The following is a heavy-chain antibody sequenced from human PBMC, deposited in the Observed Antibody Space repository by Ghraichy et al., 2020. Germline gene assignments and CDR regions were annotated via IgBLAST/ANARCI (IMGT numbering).Heavy chain of an antibody. D-gene: IGHD3-10*01. Sequence: GESLNISCAASGFTFDDYAMHWVRQAPGKGLEWVSLITWDGGNTFYADSVKGRFTISRDNSKNSLYLQMNSLRAEDTALYYCAKGLYYGSGSNPKYYYYYGMDVWGQGTTVTVSS. J-gene: IGHJ6*02. V-gene: IGHV3-43D*03. CDR2: ITWDGGNT. CDR3: AKGLYYGSGSNPKYYYYYGMDV. CDR1: GFTFDDYA.